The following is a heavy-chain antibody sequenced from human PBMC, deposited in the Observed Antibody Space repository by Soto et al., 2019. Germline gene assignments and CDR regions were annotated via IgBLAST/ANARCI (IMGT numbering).Heavy chain of an antibody. V-gene: IGHV2-5*02. J-gene: IGHJ4*02. Sequence: QITLKESGPTVVKPTETLTLTCTFSGFSLTTSGVGVGRVRQSPGKAPEWLALIYCDDDQRYSTSLNSRLIITKATSMSAVDLTMANVEEADTATYFCAHRVLRTVFGLVTTTAIYFDFWGPGTPVVVAS. D-gene: IGHD3-3*01. CDR2: IYCDDDQ. CDR3: AHRVLRTVFGLVTTTAIYFDF. CDR1: GFSLTTSGVG.